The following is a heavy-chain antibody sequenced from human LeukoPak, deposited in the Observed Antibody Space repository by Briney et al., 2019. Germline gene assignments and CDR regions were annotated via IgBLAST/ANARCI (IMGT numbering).Heavy chain of an antibody. J-gene: IGHJ4*02. CDR2: ISAYNGNT. CDR1: GYTFTSYG. V-gene: IGHV1-18*01. D-gene: IGHD3-10*01. Sequence: ASVKVSCKASGYTFTSYGISWVRQAPGQGLEWMGWISAYNGNTNYAQKLQGRVTMTTDTSTSTAYMELRSLRSDDTAVYYCARDLTHYYGSGSYPAPVDYWGQGTLVTVSS. CDR3: ARDLTHYYGSGSYPAPVDY.